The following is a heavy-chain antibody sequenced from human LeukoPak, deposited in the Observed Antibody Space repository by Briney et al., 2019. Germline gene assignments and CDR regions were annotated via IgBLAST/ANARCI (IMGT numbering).Heavy chain of an antibody. Sequence: GGSLRLSCAASGFTFSSYAMSWVRQAPGKGLEWVSAISGSGGSTYYADSVKGRFTISRDNSKNTLYLQMNSLRAEDTAVYYCAKDEYSSSWYVSYFDYWGQGTLVAVSS. J-gene: IGHJ4*02. D-gene: IGHD6-13*01. V-gene: IGHV3-23*01. CDR2: ISGSGGST. CDR1: GFTFSSYA. CDR3: AKDEYSSSWYVSYFDY.